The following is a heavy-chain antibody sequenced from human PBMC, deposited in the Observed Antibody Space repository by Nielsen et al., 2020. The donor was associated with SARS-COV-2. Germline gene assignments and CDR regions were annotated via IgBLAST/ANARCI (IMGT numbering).Heavy chain of an antibody. D-gene: IGHD3/OR15-3a*01. J-gene: IGHJ4*01. V-gene: IGHV3-23*01. CDR3: AAKYGGDWLAVFDS. CDR2: ISASGAST. Sequence: GESLKISCAASGFTFSNYVMNWVRQSPGKGLEWVSAISASGASTYYADSVKGRFTISRDNSKNTLYLQMNSLEIEDTAVYYCAAKYGGDWLAVFDSWGQGTQVTVSS. CDR1: GFTFSNYV.